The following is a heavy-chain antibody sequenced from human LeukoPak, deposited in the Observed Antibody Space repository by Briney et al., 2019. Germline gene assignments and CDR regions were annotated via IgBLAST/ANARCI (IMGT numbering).Heavy chain of an antibody. Sequence: GGSLRLSCAASGFTFSSYSMNWVRRAPGKGLEWVSSISSSSSYIYYADSVKGRFTISRDNAKNSLYLQMNSLRAEDTAVYYCARAPTGYYYGMDVWGQGTTVTVSS. V-gene: IGHV3-21*01. CDR3: ARAPTGYYYGMDV. CDR1: GFTFSSYS. J-gene: IGHJ6*02. CDR2: ISSSSSYI.